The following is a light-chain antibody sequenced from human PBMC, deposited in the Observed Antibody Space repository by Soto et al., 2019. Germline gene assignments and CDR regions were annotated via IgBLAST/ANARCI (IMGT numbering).Light chain of an antibody. Sequence: EIVLTQSPGTLSLSPGERATLSCRASQSVSSSYLAWYQQKPGQAPKVLIYRASSRATGTPDRFSGSGSRTDFTLTISRLEPEDFAVYYCQQYGSSPLTFGGGTKVDIK. J-gene: IGKJ4*01. V-gene: IGKV3-20*01. CDR2: RAS. CDR3: QQYGSSPLT. CDR1: QSVSSSY.